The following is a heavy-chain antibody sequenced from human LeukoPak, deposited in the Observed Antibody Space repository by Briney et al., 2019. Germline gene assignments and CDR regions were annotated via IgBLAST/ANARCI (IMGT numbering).Heavy chain of an antibody. CDR2: IYSGGRT. Sequence: GGSLRLSCAASGFTVSSNYMSWVRQAPGKGLEWVSVIYSGGRTYYADSVKGRFTISRDNSKNTLYLQMNSLRAEDTAVYYCARYDFWSGYPGYWGQGTLVTVSS. D-gene: IGHD3-3*01. V-gene: IGHV3-66*01. CDR1: GFTVSSNY. J-gene: IGHJ4*02. CDR3: ARYDFWSGYPGY.